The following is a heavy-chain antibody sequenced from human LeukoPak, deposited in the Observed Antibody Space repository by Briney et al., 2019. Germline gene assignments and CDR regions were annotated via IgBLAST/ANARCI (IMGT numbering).Heavy chain of an antibody. V-gene: IGHV3-48*03. CDR3: AGHRLPPAGY. D-gene: IGHD4-11*01. J-gene: IGHJ4*02. CDR1: GFAFSGYE. CDR2: ISTSGTTI. Sequence: GGSLRLSCAASGFAFSGYEMNWVRQAPGKGLEWVSYISTSGTTIYYADSVKGRFTVSRDNAKNSLYLQMNSLRAEDTAVYYCAGHRLPPAGYWGQGTLVTVSS.